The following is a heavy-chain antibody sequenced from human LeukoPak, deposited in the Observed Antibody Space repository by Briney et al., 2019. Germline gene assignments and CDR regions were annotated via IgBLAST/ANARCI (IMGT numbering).Heavy chain of an antibody. D-gene: IGHD5-18*01. CDR2: IIPIFGTA. Sequence: GASVKVSCKASGYTFASYGISWVRQAPGQGLEWMGGIIPIFGTANYAQKFQGRVTITADESTSTAYMELSSLRSEDTAVYYCARDTVDTAMVGGDWFDPWGQGTLVTVSS. V-gene: IGHV1-69*13. CDR1: GYTFASYG. CDR3: ARDTVDTAMVGGDWFDP. J-gene: IGHJ5*02.